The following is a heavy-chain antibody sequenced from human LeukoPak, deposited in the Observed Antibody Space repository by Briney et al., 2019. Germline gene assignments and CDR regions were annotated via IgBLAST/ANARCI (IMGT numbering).Heavy chain of an antibody. CDR3: ATVLAEAPGYYFDY. Sequence: GSVKVSCKVSGYTLTELSMHWVRQAPGKGLEWMGGFDPEDGETIYAQKFQGRVTMTEDTSTDTAYMELSSLRSEDTAVYYCATVLAEAPGYYFDYWGQGTLVTVSP. CDR1: GYTLTELS. D-gene: IGHD6-13*01. V-gene: IGHV1-24*01. J-gene: IGHJ4*02. CDR2: FDPEDGET.